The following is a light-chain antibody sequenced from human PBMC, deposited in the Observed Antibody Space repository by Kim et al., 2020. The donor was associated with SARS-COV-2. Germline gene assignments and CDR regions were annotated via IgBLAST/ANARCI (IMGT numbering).Light chain of an antibody. Sequence: GMTVPLPCTPTRGHIAHHYVQWYQQRPGTAPTTLIYEDYRRPSGVPDRFSASIDTSSNSASLTISGLQPEDEADYYCQSYDSFSVVFGGGTQLTVL. CDR2: EDY. V-gene: IGLV6-57*03. CDR1: RGHIAHHY. CDR3: QSYDSFSVV. J-gene: IGLJ2*01.